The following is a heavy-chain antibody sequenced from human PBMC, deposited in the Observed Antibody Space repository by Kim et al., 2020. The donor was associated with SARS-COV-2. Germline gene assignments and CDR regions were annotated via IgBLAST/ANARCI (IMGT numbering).Heavy chain of an antibody. J-gene: IGHJ4*02. CDR3: ARSPYSSSCHD. CDR2: IYYSWST. Sequence: SEPLSLTCTVSGGSISSYYWSWIRQPPGKGLEWIVYIYYSWSTNYNPALKSLVTISVDTSKNQFSLKLSSVTAADTAVYYCARSPYSSSCHDWGQGTLVTVS. CDR1: GGSISSYY. V-gene: IGHV4-59*08. D-gene: IGHD6-13*01.